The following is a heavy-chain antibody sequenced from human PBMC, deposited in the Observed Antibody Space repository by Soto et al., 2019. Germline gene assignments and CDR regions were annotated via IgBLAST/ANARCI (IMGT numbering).Heavy chain of an antibody. CDR2: ISYDGSNK. CDR1: GFTFSSYA. CDR3: ARERYYDSIGYLDY. D-gene: IGHD3-22*01. J-gene: IGHJ4*02. V-gene: IGHV3-30-3*01. Sequence: PGGSLRLSCAASGFTFSSYAMHWVRQAPGKGLEWVAVISYDGSNKYYADSVKGRFTISRDNSKNTLYLQMNSLRAEDTAVYYCARERYYDSIGYLDYWGQGTLVTVSS.